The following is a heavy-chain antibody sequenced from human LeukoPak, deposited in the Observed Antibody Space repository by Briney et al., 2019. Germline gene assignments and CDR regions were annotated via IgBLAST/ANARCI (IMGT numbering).Heavy chain of an antibody. CDR1: GGSISSYY. CDR3: AGGGQWLAFDY. D-gene: IGHD6-19*01. V-gene: IGHV4-59*01. J-gene: IGHJ4*02. Sequence: SETLSLTCTVSGGSISSYYWSWIRQPPGKGLEWIGCIYNSGSTNYNPSLKSRVTISEDTSKNQLSLKLSSVTAADTAVYFCAGGGQWLAFDYWGQGTLVTASS. CDR2: IYNSGST.